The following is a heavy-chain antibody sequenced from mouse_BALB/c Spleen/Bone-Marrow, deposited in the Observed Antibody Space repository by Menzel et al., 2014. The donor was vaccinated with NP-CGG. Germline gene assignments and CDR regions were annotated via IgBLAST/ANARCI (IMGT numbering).Heavy chain of an antibody. D-gene: IGHD2-2*01. V-gene: IGHV7-3*02. CDR2: IRNKANGYTT. Sequence: EVQLVESGGGLVQPGGSLRLSCATSGFTFTDYYMSWVRQPPGKALEWLGFIRNKANGYTTEYSASVKGRFTTSRDNSQSILYLQMNTLRAEDSATYYCARYGYDYFDYWGQGTTLTVSS. CDR3: ARYGYDYFDY. J-gene: IGHJ2*01. CDR1: GFTFTDYY.